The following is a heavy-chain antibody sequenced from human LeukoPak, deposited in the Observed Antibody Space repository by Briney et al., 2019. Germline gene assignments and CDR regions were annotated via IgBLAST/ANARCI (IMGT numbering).Heavy chain of an antibody. J-gene: IGHJ4*02. CDR3: ARDKGVSEDY. CDR1: GFTFSSYS. D-gene: IGHD3-10*01. CDR2: ISSSSSYI. Sequence: PGGSLRLTCAASGFTFSSYSMNWVRQAPGKGLEWVSSISSSSSYIYYADSVKGRFTTSRDNAKNSLYLQMNSLRAEDTAVYYCARDKGVSEDYWGQGTLVTVSS. V-gene: IGHV3-21*01.